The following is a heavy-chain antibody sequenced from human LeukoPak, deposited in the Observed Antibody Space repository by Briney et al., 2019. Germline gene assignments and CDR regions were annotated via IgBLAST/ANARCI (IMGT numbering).Heavy chain of an antibody. CDR3: ARVPTPSGDYASYYGMDV. CDR1: GGSISSYY. Sequence: SETLSLTCTVSGGSISSYYWSWIRQPPGKGLEWIGYIYYTGSTNYNPSLKSRVTISVDTSKNQFSLKVSSVTDADTAVYYCARVPTPSGDYASYYGMDVWGQGTTVTVSS. J-gene: IGHJ6*02. D-gene: IGHD4-17*01. CDR2: IYYTGST. V-gene: IGHV4-59*13.